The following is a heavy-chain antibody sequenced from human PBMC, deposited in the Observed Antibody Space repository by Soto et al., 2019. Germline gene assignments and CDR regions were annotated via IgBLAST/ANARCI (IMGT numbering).Heavy chain of an antibody. J-gene: IGHJ4*02. Sequence: VQLAESGGDVVQPGRSLRLSCAASGFIVSSFALHWVRQTPDKGLEWVAFISNDGSQTYYADSVKGRFTISRDNSNNSLTLQMDRLRPEDTARYYCARDPYFDYMYGTPDYWGQGTLVAVSS. D-gene: IGHD3-16*01. CDR2: ISNDGSQT. CDR3: ARDPYFDYMYGTPDY. V-gene: IGHV3-30-3*01. CDR1: GFIVSSFA.